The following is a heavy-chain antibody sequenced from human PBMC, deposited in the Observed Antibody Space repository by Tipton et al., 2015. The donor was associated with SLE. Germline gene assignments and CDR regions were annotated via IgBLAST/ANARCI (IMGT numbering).Heavy chain of an antibody. V-gene: IGHV3-72*01. J-gene: IGHJ4*02. CDR3: ARSGSYSPFDS. CDR2: TRNKANSYTT. CDR1: GFTFSDHY. Sequence: SLRLSCAVSGFTFSDHYMDWVRQAPGKGLEWVGRTRNKANSYTTEYAASVEGRFTISRDDSKNSLCLQMNSLKTEDTAVYYCARSGSYSPFDSWGQGTLVTVSS. D-gene: IGHD1-26*01.